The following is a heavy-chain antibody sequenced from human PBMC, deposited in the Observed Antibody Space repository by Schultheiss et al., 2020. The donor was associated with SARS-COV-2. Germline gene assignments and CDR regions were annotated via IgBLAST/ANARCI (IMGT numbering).Heavy chain of an antibody. CDR3: AKDQWTTVTAFFDY. J-gene: IGHJ4*02. CDR2: ISGSGGST. CDR1: GFTFSSYA. V-gene: IGHV3-23*01. D-gene: IGHD4-11*01. Sequence: GGSLRLSCAASGFTFSSYAMTWVRQAPGKGLEWVSVISGSGGSTYYADSVKGRFTISRDNSKNTLYLQMNSLRAEDTAVYYCAKDQWTTVTAFFDYWGQGTLVTVSS.